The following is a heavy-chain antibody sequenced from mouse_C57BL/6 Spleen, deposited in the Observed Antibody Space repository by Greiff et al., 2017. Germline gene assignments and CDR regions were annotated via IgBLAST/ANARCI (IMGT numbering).Heavy chain of an antibody. J-gene: IGHJ3*01. CDR2: IYPSDSET. Sequence: QVQLKQSGAELVRPGSSVKLSCKASGYTFTSYWMDWVKQRPGQGLEWIGNIYPSDSETNYNQKFKDKATLTVDKSSSTAYMQLSSLTSADSAVYYCARAGYDGYYRAYWGQGTLVTVSA. D-gene: IGHD2-3*01. CDR3: ARAGYDGYYRAY. CDR1: GYTFTSYW. V-gene: IGHV1-61*01.